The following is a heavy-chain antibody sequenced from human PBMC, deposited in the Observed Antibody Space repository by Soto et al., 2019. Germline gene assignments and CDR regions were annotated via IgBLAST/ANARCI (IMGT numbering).Heavy chain of an antibody. CDR3: AKDQGGDPYYFDY. CDR1: GFTFSGYA. V-gene: IGHV3-23*01. D-gene: IGHD4-17*01. J-gene: IGHJ4*02. Sequence: EVQLLESGGGLVQPGGSLRLSCAASGFTFSGYAMSWVRQAPGKGLEWVSAISGTGGSSYYAGSVKGRFTISRDSAKNTLYLQMNSLRAEDTAVYYCAKDQGGDPYYFDYWGQGTLVTVSS. CDR2: ISGTGGSS.